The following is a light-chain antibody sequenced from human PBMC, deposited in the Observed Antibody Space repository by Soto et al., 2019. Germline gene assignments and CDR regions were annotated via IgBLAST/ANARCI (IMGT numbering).Light chain of an antibody. V-gene: IGKV3-11*01. CDR1: QTVNNY. CDR2: DAS. Sequence: ETVLTQSPATLSLSPGERATLSCRASQTVNNYLAWYQQRAGQAPRLLIYDASNRATGVPARFSGSGSGTDFTLTISSLEPEDFALYYCQQRGNWPLTFGGGTKVEIK. CDR3: QQRGNWPLT. J-gene: IGKJ4*01.